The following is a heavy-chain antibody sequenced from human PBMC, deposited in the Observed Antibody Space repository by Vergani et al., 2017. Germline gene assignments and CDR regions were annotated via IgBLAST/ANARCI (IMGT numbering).Heavy chain of an antibody. CDR3: ARYCGWYQNICDFDY. CDR1: GFTFSSYW. V-gene: IGHV3-7*01. D-gene: IGHD6-19*01. Sequence: EVQLVESGGGLVQPGGSLRLSCAASGFTFSSYWMSWVRQAPRKGLEWVANIKQDGSEKYYVDSVKGRFTISRDNAKNSLYLQMNSLRAEDTAVYYCARYCGWYQNICDFDYWGQGTLVTVSS. J-gene: IGHJ4*02. CDR2: IKQDGSEK.